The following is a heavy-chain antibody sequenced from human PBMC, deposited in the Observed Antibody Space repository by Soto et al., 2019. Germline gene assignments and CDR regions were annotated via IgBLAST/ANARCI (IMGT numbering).Heavy chain of an antibody. CDR2: VSFDGSKK. CDR3: AKDMVHMGMVFDP. D-gene: IGHD3-10*01. V-gene: IGHV3-30*18. Sequence: QEQLVESGGGVVQPGRSLRLSCVVSGFTFSTYGMHWVRQAPGKGLEWVAVVSFDGSKKYTTDSVKGRFTISRDNSKNTLHLQTNNLRPDDTAVSYCAKDMVHMGMVFDPWGQGTLVTVSS. J-gene: IGHJ5*02. CDR1: GFTFSTYG.